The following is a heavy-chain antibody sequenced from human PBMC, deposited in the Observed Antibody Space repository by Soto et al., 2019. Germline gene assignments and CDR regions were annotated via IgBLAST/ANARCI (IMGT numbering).Heavy chain of an antibody. J-gene: IGHJ4*02. D-gene: IGHD6-6*01. Sequence: PGGSLRLSCAASGFTFSSYGMHWVRQAPGKGLEWVAVIWYDGSNKYYADSVKGRFTISRDNSKNTLYLQMNSLRAEDTAVYYCARSPYSSSVLYYFDYWGQGTLVTVSS. CDR1: GFTFSSYG. CDR2: IWYDGSNK. CDR3: ARSPYSSSVLYYFDY. V-gene: IGHV3-33*01.